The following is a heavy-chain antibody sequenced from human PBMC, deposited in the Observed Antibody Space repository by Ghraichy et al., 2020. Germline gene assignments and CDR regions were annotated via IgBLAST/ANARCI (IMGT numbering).Heavy chain of an antibody. D-gene: IGHD2-15*01. J-gene: IGHJ6*02. CDR2: IYYSGST. CDR3: ARHFGSIGYCSGGSCRRYYYYGIDV. V-gene: IGHV4-59*08. Sequence: SQTLSLTCTVSGGSISSYYWSWIRQPPGKGLEWIGYIYYSGSTNYNPSLKSRVTISVDTSKNQFSLKLSSVTAADTAVYYCARHFGSIGYCSGGSCRRYYYYGIDVWGQGTTVTVSS. CDR1: GGSISSYY.